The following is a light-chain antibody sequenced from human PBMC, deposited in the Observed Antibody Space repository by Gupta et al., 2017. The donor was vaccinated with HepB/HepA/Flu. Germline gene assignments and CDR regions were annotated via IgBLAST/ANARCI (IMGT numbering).Light chain of an antibody. Sequence: VFPHSPATLSLSPGERATPSCRASQSVSSYFAWYHQKPGQAPRLLIYDAPNRATGIPARFSGSGSATEFTLTISSLEPEDFAVYYCQQRSYWPLTFGGGTKVDIK. V-gene: IGKV3-11*01. CDR1: QSVSSY. CDR3: QQRSYWPLT. J-gene: IGKJ4*01. CDR2: DAP.